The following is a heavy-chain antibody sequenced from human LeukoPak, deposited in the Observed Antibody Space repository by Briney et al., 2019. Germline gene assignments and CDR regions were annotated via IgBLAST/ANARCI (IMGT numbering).Heavy chain of an antibody. CDR1: EYDLANYW. J-gene: IGHJ5*02. D-gene: IGHD2/OR15-2a*01. Sequence: GDSLKISCKGPEYDLANYWIGWVRQTPARGLEWMGIAHPATSIIHYGPSFQGQVTISFDRSLSTAYLQWTSLKASDSGMYFCARRKFYDTYLDPWGRGTLVTVSS. CDR3: ARRKFYDTYLDP. V-gene: IGHV5-51*01. CDR2: AHPATSII.